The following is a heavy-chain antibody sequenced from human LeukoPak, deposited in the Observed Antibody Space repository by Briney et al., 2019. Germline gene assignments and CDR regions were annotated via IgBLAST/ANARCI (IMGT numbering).Heavy chain of an antibody. CDR1: GGSISSGSYY. D-gene: IGHD4-17*01. Sequence: SETLSLTCTVSGGSISSGSYYWSWIRQPAGKGLEWIGRIYTSGSTNYNPSLKSRVTISVDTSKNQFSLKLSSVTAADTAVYYCARDPMTTVTTGWYFDLWGRGTLVTVSS. CDR2: IYTSGST. J-gene: IGHJ2*01. CDR3: ARDPMTTVTTGWYFDL. V-gene: IGHV4-61*02.